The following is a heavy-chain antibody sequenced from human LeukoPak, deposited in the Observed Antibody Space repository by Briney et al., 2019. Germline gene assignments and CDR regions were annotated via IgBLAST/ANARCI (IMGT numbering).Heavy chain of an antibody. CDR2: INPNSGGT. CDR3: ARFPVGCSSTSRLANPPQNWFDP. D-gene: IGHD2-2*01. V-gene: IGHV1-2*02. CDR1: GYTFTGYY. J-gene: IGHJ5*02. Sequence: ASVKVSCKASGYTFTGYYMHWVRQAPGQGLEWMGWINPNSGGTNYAQKFQGRVTMTRDTSISTAYMELSRLRSDDTAVYYCARFPVGCSSTSRLANPPQNWFDPWGQGTLVTVSS.